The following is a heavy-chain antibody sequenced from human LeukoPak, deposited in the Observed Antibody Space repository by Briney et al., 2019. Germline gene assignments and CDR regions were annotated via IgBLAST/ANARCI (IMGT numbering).Heavy chain of an antibody. V-gene: IGHV4-4*02. CDR2: IYHSGST. J-gene: IGHJ6*02. CDR3: ARDGSNWSNDYYHGVDV. D-gene: IGHD4-11*01. Sequence: PSGTLSLTCAVSGGSISSSNWWSWVRQPPGQGLEWIGEIYHSGSTTYNPSLKSRVTISVDTSKNQFSLRLSSVTAADTAVYYCARDGSNWSNDYYHGVDVWGQGTTVTVSS. CDR1: GGSISSSNW.